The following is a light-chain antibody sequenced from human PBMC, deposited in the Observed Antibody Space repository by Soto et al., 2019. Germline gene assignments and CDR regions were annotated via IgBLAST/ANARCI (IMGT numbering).Light chain of an antibody. V-gene: IGKV3-11*01. J-gene: IGKJ4*01. CDR3: QQRTNWTPLT. CDR1: QSVGTY. Sequence: EIVLTQSPATLSLSPGERATLSCRASQSVGTYLAWYQQKPGQAPRLLIYDSSNRATCIPARFSGSVYETDFTLTISGLEPEDFAVYYCQQRTNWTPLTFGGGTKVEIK. CDR2: DSS.